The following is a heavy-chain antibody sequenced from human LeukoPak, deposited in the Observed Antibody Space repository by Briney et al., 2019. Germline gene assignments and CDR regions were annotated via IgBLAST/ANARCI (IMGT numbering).Heavy chain of an antibody. V-gene: IGHV1-2*02. CDR2: INPNRGGA. D-gene: IGHD5-24*01. CDR1: GYTFTGYY. J-gene: IGHJ5*02. Sequence: GASVTVSCKASGYTFTGYYMHWVRQAPGQGVEWMGWINPNRGGANYAQKFQGRVTITRDTSISTAYMELSRLRSDDTAVYYCARAVGEMATTGVDWFDPWGQGTLVTVSS. CDR3: ARAVGEMATTGVDWFDP.